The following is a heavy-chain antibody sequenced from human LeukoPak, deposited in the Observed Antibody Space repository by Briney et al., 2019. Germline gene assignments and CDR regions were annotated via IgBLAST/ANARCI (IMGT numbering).Heavy chain of an antibody. CDR2: IIPVLGVS. CDR1: GGSFSSYV. Sequence: ASVKVSCKASGGSFSSYVITWVRQAPGQGLEWMGRIIPVLGVSNFAQKFECRVTITADKSTNTAHMELRRLESGDTAVYYCATDRDDAFDIWGQGTMVTVSS. D-gene: IGHD3-10*01. J-gene: IGHJ3*02. CDR3: ATDRDDAFDI. V-gene: IGHV1-69*04.